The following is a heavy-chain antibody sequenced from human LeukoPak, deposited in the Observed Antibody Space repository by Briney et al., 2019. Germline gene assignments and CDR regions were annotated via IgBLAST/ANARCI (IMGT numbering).Heavy chain of an antibody. V-gene: IGHV1-3*01. J-gene: IGHJ3*02. CDR3: ARRGYCSSTSCRRAFDI. Sequence: GASVKVSCKASGYTFTSYAMHWVRQAPGQRLEWMGWINAGNGNTKYSQKFQGRVAITRDTSASTAYMELSSLRSEDTAVYYCARRGYCSSTSCRRAFDIWGQGTMVTVSS. CDR2: INAGNGNT. D-gene: IGHD2-2*01. CDR1: GYTFTSYA.